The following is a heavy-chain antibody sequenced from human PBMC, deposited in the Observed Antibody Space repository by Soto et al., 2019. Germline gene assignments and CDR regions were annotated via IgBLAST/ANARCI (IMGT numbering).Heavy chain of an antibody. CDR1: GGSISSGGYS. Sequence: QLQLQESGSGLVKPSQTLFLICAVSGGSISSGGYSWSWIRQPPGKGLEWIGYIYHSGSTYYNPSLKSRVTISVDRSKNQFSLKLSSVTVADTAVYYCASNRGGYSGFDYYYWGQGTLVTVSS. D-gene: IGHD5-12*01. V-gene: IGHV4-30-2*01. J-gene: IGHJ4*02. CDR3: ASNRGGYSGFDYYY. CDR2: IYHSGST.